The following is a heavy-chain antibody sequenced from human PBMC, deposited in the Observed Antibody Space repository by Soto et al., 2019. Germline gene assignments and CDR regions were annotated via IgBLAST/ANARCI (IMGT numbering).Heavy chain of an antibody. CDR2: IHNSGTS. J-gene: IGHJ5*02. CDR3: ARDFYDSVGYTWFDT. V-gene: IGHV4-59*01. Sequence: PSETLSLTCTVSGDTSASSYWGWIGQAPGKGLEWIRHIHNSGTSTHNPSLNGRVTISIDMSKKQFSLKLTSLTSADTAVYYCARDFYDSVGYTWFDTWSQGTLVTVSS. D-gene: IGHD3-22*01. CDR1: GDTSASSY.